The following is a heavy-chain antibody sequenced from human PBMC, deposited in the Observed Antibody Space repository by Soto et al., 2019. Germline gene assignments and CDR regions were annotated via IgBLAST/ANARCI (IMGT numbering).Heavy chain of an antibody. Sequence: QVQLVESGGGVVQPGRSLRLSCAASGFTFSSYAMHWARQAPGKGLEGGAVISYDGSNKYYADSVKGRFTISRDNSKNTLYLQMNSLRAEDTAVYYCARDRDIVVVVAATLDFDYWGQGTLVTVSS. J-gene: IGHJ4*02. V-gene: IGHV3-30-3*01. CDR1: GFTFSSYA. CDR2: ISYDGSNK. CDR3: ARDRDIVVVVAATLDFDY. D-gene: IGHD2-15*01.